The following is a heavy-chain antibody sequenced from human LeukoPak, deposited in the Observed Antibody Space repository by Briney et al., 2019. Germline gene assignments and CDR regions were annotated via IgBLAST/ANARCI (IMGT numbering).Heavy chain of an antibody. CDR2: ISSRSAHI. V-gene: IGHV3-21*01. D-gene: IGHD2-2*01. CDR1: DSTFSSFS. J-gene: IGHJ6*02. Sequence: AGGSLRLSCAASDSTFSSFSMRWVRQAPGKGLFWVAAISSRSAHIYYADSVKGRFTISRDNAKKSLYLEMNNLRADDTAVYYCARDRSTSRYYHGMGVWGPGTTGIVSS. CDR3: ARDRSTSRYYHGMGV.